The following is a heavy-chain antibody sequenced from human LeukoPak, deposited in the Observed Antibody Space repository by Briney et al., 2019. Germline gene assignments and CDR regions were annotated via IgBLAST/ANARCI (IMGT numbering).Heavy chain of an antibody. V-gene: IGHV3-7*03. J-gene: IGHJ4*02. CDR1: EFTFGNFW. CDR2: IKEDGSDK. D-gene: IGHD2-2*01. CDR3: AKVVVVPAATSKTYYFDY. Sequence: GGSLRLSCAASEFTFGNFWMTWVRQAPGKGLEWVANIKEDGSDKYYVDSVKGRFTISRDNARTSLYLQMNSLRAEDTAVYYCAKVVVVPAATSKTYYFDYWGQGTLVTVSS.